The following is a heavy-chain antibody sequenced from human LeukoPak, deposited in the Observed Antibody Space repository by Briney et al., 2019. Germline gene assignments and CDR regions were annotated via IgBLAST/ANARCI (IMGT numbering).Heavy chain of an antibody. D-gene: IGHD6-19*01. CDR3: ARDGGWYKRGLDHYYYYMDV. J-gene: IGHJ6*03. CDR2: IYYSGST. CDR1: GGSISSYY. V-gene: IGHV4-59*12. Sequence: PSETLSLTCAVYGGSISSYYWSWIRQPPGKGLEWIGFIYYSGSTNFNPSLKSRVTISIDTSKNQFSLKLSSVTAADTAVYYCARDGGWYKRGLDHYYYYMDVWGKGTTVIVSS.